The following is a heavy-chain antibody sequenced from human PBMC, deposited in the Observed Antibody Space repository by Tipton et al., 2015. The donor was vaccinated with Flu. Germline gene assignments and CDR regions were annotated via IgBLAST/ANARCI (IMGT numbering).Heavy chain of an antibody. V-gene: IGHV4-31*03. CDR2: IYYSGTT. CDR3: ARDGRPYCDTTGCHSPHVFDI. CDR1: GASISSGGYY. Sequence: TLSLTCSVSGASISSGGYYWTWIRQLPGKGLEWIGHIYYSGTTLYNPSLKSRLTISIDTSKNQFSLNLNSMTVADTAVYFCARDGRPYCDTTGCHSPHVFDIWGQGRMVTVSS. D-gene: IGHD2-2*02. J-gene: IGHJ3*02.